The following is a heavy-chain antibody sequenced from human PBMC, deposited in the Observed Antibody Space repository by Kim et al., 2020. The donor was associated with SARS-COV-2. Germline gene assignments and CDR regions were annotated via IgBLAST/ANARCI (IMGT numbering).Heavy chain of an antibody. CDR3: ARTTSLGDRPRGYSYGYGPAWSDYYYYGMDV. J-gene: IGHJ6*02. CDR2: IIPILGIA. CDR1: GGTFSSYA. Sequence: SVKVSCKASGGTFSSYAISWVRQAPGQGLEWMGRIIPILGIANYAQKFQGRVTITADKSTSTAYMELSSLRSEDTAVYYCARTTSLGDRPRGYSYGYGPAWSDYYYYGMDVWGQGTTVTVSS. V-gene: IGHV1-69*04. D-gene: IGHD5-18*01.